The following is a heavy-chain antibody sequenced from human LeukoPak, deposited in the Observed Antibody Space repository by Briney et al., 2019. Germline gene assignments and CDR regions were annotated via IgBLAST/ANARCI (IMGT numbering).Heavy chain of an antibody. Sequence: GGSLRLSCAASGFTFSSYSMNWVRQAPGKGLEWVSSISSSSSYISYADSVKVRFTISRDNAKNSLYLQMNSLRAEDTAVYYGARSPYSGYSFDYWGQGTLVTVSS. J-gene: IGHJ4*02. V-gene: IGHV3-21*01. D-gene: IGHD5-12*01. CDR2: ISSSSSYI. CDR1: GFTFSSYS. CDR3: ARSPYSGYSFDY.